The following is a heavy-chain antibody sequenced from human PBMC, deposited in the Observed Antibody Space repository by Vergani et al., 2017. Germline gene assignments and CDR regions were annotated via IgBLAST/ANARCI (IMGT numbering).Heavy chain of an antibody. CDR2: ISPILGIA. CDR1: GGTFSSYA. J-gene: IGHJ4*02. D-gene: IGHD3-10*01. V-gene: IGHV1-69*04. Sequence: QVQLVQSGAEVKKPGASVKVSCKASGGTFSSYAISWVRQAPGQGLEWMGRISPILGIANYAQKFQGRVTITADKSTSTAYMELSSLRSEDTAVYYCAGDRLLAGVLWFGVSAGRFDYWGQGTLVTVSS. CDR3: AGDRLLAGVLWFGVSAGRFDY.